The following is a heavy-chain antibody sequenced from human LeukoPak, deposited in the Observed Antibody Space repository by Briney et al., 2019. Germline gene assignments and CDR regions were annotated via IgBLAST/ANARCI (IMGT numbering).Heavy chain of an antibody. CDR2: ISNNVGST. D-gene: IGHD3-22*01. J-gene: IGHJ4*02. V-gene: IGHV3-64D*09. Sequence: GGSLRLSCSASGFTFGNYAMYWVRQAPGQGLEYVSTISNNVGSTYYADSVKGRFTISRDNSKNTLYLQMRSLRIEDTAMYYCVKAALQYYYDTSGSFDYWGQGTLVTVSS. CDR3: VKAALQYYYDTSGSFDY. CDR1: GFTFGNYA.